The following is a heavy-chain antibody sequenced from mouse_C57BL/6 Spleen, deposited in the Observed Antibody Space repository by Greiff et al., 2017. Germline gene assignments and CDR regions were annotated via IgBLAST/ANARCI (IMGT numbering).Heavy chain of an antibody. CDR3: ARHDYYGSTLDV. J-gene: IGHJ1*03. CDR2: IWSDGST. D-gene: IGHD1-1*01. V-gene: IGHV2-6-1*01. Sequence: VKVVESGPGLVAPSQSLSITCTVSGFSLTSYGVHWVRQPPGKGLEWLVVIWSDGSTTYNSALKSRLSISKDNSKSQVFLKMNSLQTDDTAMYYCARHDYYGSTLDVWGTGTTVTVSS. CDR1: GFSLTSYG.